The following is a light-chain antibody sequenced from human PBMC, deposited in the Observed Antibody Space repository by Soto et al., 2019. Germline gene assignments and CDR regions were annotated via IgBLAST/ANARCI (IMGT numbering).Light chain of an antibody. V-gene: IGLV1-44*01. CDR3: CSSAGRSTYV. Sequence: QSVLTQSPSASGTPGQRITISCSGSTSNLGSNSVNWYQQLPGTAPKVVIYGNNQRPSGVPDRFSGSKSGTSASLAISGLQSEDEADYYCCSSAGRSTYVFGSGTKLTVL. CDR1: TSNLGSNS. CDR2: GNN. J-gene: IGLJ1*01.